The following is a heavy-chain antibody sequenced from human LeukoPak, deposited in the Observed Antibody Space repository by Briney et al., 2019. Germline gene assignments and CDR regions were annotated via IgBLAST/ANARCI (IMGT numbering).Heavy chain of an antibody. J-gene: IGHJ4*02. CDR3: ARDRGGKRYFDWLPHY. V-gene: IGHV4-59*01. CDR1: GGSISSYY. D-gene: IGHD3-9*01. CDR2: IYYSGST. Sequence: SETLSLTCTVSGGSISSYYWSWIRQPPGKGLEWIEYIYYSGSTNYNPSLKSRVTISVDTSKNQFSLKLSSVTAADTAVYYCARDRGGKRYFDWLPHYWGQGTLVTVSS.